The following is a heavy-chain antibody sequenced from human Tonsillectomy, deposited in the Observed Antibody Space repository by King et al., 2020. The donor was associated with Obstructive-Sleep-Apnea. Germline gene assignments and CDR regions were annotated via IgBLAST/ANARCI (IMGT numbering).Heavy chain of an antibody. CDR3: ARAAYYYGSTKYFPGRLYYFDY. D-gene: IGHD3-10*01. V-gene: IGHV4-34*01. J-gene: IGHJ4*02. Sequence: VQLPQWGAGLLKPSETLSLICAVYGGSFSDYYWSWIRQSPGKGLEWIGEINHSGSTNYNPSLKSRVTISVDTSKNQFSLKLSSVTAADTAVYYCARAAYYYGSTKYFPGRLYYFDYGGQGTLVTVSA. CDR1: GGSFSDYY. CDR2: INHSGST.